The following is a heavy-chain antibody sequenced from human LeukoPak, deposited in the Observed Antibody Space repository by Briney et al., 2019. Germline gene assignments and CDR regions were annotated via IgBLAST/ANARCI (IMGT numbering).Heavy chain of an antibody. D-gene: IGHD6-13*01. CDR3: ARWQQLVSFDY. CDR1: GGSISSSSYY. J-gene: IGHJ4*02. CDR2: IYSSGST. V-gene: IGHV4-39*07. Sequence: PSETLSLTCTVSGGSISSSSYYWGWIRQPPGKGLEWIGSIYSSGSTNYNPSLKSRVTISVDTSKNQFSLKLSSVTAADTAVYYCARWQQLVSFDYWGQGTLVTVSS.